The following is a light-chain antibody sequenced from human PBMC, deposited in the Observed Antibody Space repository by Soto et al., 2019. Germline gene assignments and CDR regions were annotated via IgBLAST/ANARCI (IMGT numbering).Light chain of an antibody. V-gene: IGLV2-14*01. Sequence: QSALTQPASVSGSPGQSITISCTGTSSDVGGYNYVSGYQQHPGKAPKLMIYEVSNRPSGVSNRFSGSKSGNTASLTISGVQAEDEADYYCSSYTSSSTLVFGGGTKVTVL. CDR2: EVS. CDR1: SSDVGGYNY. J-gene: IGLJ2*01. CDR3: SSYTSSSTLV.